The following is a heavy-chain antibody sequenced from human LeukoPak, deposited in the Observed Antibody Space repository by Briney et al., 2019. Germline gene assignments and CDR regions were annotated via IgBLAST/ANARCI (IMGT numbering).Heavy chain of an antibody. J-gene: IGHJ4*02. CDR3: ASLYYYESSGSY. CDR1: GGSFSGYY. CDR2: INHSGST. V-gene: IGHV4-34*01. D-gene: IGHD3-22*01. Sequence: PSETLSLTCAVYGGSFSGYYWSWIRQPPGKGLEWIGEINHSGSTNYSPSLKSRVTISVDTSKNQFSLKLSSVTAADTAVYYCASLYYYESSGSYWGQGTLVTVSS.